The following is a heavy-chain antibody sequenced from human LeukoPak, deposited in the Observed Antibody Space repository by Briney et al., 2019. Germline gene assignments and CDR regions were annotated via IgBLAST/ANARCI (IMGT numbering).Heavy chain of an antibody. CDR2: IYDSGST. J-gene: IGHJ3*02. Sequence: SQTLSLTCTVSGASIRSGDYYWSWIRQPPGKGLEWTGYIYDSGSTYYNPSLKSRITISVDTSENRFSLKLSSVTATDTAVYYCARDCSGGSCYGAFDIWGQGTMVTVSS. D-gene: IGHD2-15*01. V-gene: IGHV4-30-4*01. CDR3: ARDCSGGSCYGAFDI. CDR1: GASIRSGDYY.